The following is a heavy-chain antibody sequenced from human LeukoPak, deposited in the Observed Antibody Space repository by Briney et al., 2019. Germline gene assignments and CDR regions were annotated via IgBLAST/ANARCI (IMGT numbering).Heavy chain of an antibody. CDR3: AKDWGVGCSSTNCNSPFDY. Sequence: PGRSLRLSCAASGFTFSSYAMHWVRQAPGKGLEWVAVISYDGSNKYYADSVKGRFTVSRDNSKNTLYLQMHSLRADDTAIYYCAKDWGVGCSSTNCNSPFDYWGQGTLVTVSS. J-gene: IGHJ4*02. CDR1: GFTFSSYA. CDR2: ISYDGSNK. D-gene: IGHD2-2*01. V-gene: IGHV3-30-3*01.